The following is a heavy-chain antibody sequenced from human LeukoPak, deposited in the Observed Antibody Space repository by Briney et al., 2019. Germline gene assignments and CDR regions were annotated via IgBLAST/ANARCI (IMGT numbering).Heavy chain of an antibody. CDR2: IYDSGNT. V-gene: IGHV4-39*01. CDR3: ARQYGPGYSSTWYFDY. Sequence: SETLSLTCTVSGGSISSSAYCWGWIRRPPGKGLDWIGNIYDSGNTYYNPSLKSRVTISVDTSKNQFSLKLNSVTAADTAVYYCARQYGPGYSSTWYFDYWGQGTLVTVSS. J-gene: IGHJ4*02. CDR1: GGSISSSAYC. D-gene: IGHD6-13*01.